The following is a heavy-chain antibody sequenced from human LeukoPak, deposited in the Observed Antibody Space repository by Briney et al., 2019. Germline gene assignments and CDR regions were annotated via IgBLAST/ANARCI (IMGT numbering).Heavy chain of an antibody. CDR1: GGSISSGDYY. V-gene: IGHV4-30-4*01. CDR3: ARVVLTEYSSSSATDAFDI. Sequence: SETLSLTCTVSGGSISSGDYYWSWIRQPPGKGLEWIGYIYYSGSTYYNPSLKSRVTISVDTSKNQFSLKLSSVTAADTAVYYCARVVLTEYSSSSATDAFDIWGQGTMVTVSS. CDR2: IYYSGST. J-gene: IGHJ3*02. D-gene: IGHD6-6*01.